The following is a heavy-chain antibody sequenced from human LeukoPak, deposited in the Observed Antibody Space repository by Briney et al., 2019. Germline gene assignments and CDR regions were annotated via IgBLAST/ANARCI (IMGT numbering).Heavy chain of an antibody. CDR3: AKRMEVYLDY. CDR1: GFTFSSYA. J-gene: IGHJ4*02. Sequence: GGSLRLSCAAAGFTFSSYAMTWVRQAPGKGLEWASSISGSGDDTYYADSVKGRFTISRDNSKNMLYLEMNSLRVEDTAVYYRAKRMEVYLDYWGQGTLVTVSS. D-gene: IGHD2-8*01. CDR2: ISGSGDDT. V-gene: IGHV3-23*01.